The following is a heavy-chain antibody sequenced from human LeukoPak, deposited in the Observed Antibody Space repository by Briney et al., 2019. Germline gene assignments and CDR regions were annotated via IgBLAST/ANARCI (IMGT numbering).Heavy chain of an antibody. CDR1: GGSISIYY. CDR2: INHSGST. CDR3: ARDRPGGSSLDY. V-gene: IGHV4-34*01. D-gene: IGHD6-13*01. J-gene: IGHJ4*02. Sequence: PSETLSLTCAVYGGSISIYYWTWIRQPPGKGLEWIGEINHSGSTNYNPSLKSRVTISVDTSKNQFSLRLSSVTAADTAVYYCARDRPGGSSLDYWGQEILVTVSS.